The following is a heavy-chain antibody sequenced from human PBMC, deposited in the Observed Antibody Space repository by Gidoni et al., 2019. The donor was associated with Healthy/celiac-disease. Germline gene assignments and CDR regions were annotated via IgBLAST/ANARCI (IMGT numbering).Heavy chain of an antibody. D-gene: IGHD3-9*01. CDR3: ARVQRYYDILTGYDY. CDR2: ISSSSSYI. V-gene: IGHV3-21*01. CDR1: GFTFSSYS. J-gene: IGHJ4*02. Sequence: LGLSCAASGFTFSSYSMNWVRQAPGKGLEWVSSISSSSSYIYYADSVKGRFTISRDNAKNSLYLQMNSLRAEDTAVYYCARVQRYYDILTGYDYWGQGTLVTVSS.